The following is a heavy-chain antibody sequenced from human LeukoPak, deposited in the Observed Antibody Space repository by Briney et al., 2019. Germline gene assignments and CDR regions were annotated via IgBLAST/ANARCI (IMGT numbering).Heavy chain of an antibody. CDR3: ARRGYSYVDY. Sequence: SETLSLTCAVSGYSISSGYYWGWIRQPPGKGQEWRWSISHSGSTNYTPSLKSRVTISVDTSKNQFSLKLSSVTAADTAVYYCARRGYSYVDYWGQGTLVTVPS. V-gene: IGHV4-38-2*01. D-gene: IGHD5-18*01. CDR2: ISHSGST. J-gene: IGHJ4*02. CDR1: GYSISSGYY.